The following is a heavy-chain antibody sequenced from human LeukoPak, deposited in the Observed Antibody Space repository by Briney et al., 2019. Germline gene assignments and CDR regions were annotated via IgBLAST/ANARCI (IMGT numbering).Heavy chain of an antibody. CDR2: INYSGST. D-gene: IGHD5-18*01. CDR1: GGSFSGYY. V-gene: IGHV4-34*01. J-gene: IGHJ4*02. Sequence: SETLSLTCAVYGGSFSGYYWSWIRQPPGKGLEWIGEINYSGSTNYNPSLKSRVTISVDTSKNQFSLKLSSVTAADTAVYYCARELRWYSYGSYFDYWGQGTLVTVSS. CDR3: ARELRWYSYGSYFDY.